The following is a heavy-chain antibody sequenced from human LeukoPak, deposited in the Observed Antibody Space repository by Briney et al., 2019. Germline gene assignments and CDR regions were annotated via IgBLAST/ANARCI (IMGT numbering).Heavy chain of an antibody. D-gene: IGHD3-22*01. CDR2: INHSGST. CDR1: GGSFSGYY. V-gene: IGHV4-34*01. J-gene: IGHJ3*02. Sequence: ETSETLSLTCAVYGGSFSGYYWSWIRQPPGKGLEWIGEINHSGSTNYNPSLKSRVTISVDTSKNQFSLKLSSVTAADTAVYYCARAVITISDAFDIWGQGTMVTVSS. CDR3: ARAVITISDAFDI.